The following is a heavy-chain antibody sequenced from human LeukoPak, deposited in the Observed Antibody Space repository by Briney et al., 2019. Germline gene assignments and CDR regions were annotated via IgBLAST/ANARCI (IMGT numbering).Heavy chain of an antibody. Sequence: GGSLRLSCVASGLTFSSQWMTWVRQAPGKGLEWLANIGGDGRRKFYEDSVEGRFTISRDNAESSLYLQMNNLRVEDTAVYYCARDGGEYRFLEWLSPPYMDVWGKGTTVTVSS. CDR3: ARDGGEYRFLEWLSPPYMDV. CDR2: IGGDGRRK. D-gene: IGHD3-3*01. V-gene: IGHV3-7*01. CDR1: GLTFSSQW. J-gene: IGHJ6*03.